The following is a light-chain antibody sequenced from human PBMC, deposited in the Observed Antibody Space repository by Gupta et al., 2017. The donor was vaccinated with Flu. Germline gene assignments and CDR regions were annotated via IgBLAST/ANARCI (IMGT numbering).Light chain of an antibody. CDR1: GSSFGTDP. V-gene: IGLV1-44*01. CDR3: ESWDDSGTGRYV. Sequence: QSVLTQPPSASGTPGQTVTISCSRTGSSFGTDPVSWYQHHPGMTPKLLLSNDKKRPSGVTDRFSGSKSGTSAALVISGLQADEEADYYCESWDDSGTGRYVFGTGTTVTVL. CDR2: NDK. J-gene: IGLJ1*01.